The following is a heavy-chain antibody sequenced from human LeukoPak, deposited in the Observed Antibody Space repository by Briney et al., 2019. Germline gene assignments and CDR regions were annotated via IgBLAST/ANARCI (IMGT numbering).Heavy chain of an antibody. D-gene: IGHD2-2*01. CDR1: GGTFSSYA. Sequence: ASVTVSCKASGGTFSSYAISWVHQAPGQGLEWMGRIIPILGIANYAQKFQGRVTITADKSTSTAYMELSSLRSEDTAVYYCARDRGVGYCSSTSCPGDYWGQGTLVTVSS. CDR3: ARDRGVGYCSSTSCPGDY. CDR2: IIPILGIA. J-gene: IGHJ4*02. V-gene: IGHV1-69*04.